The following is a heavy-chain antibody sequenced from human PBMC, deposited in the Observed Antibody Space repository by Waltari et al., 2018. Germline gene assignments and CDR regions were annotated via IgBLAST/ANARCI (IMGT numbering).Heavy chain of an antibody. CDR2: INPNSGGT. Sequence: QVQLVQSGAEVKKHGASVKVSCKASGYTFTGHYMPWVRQAPGQGLEWMGWINPNSGGTNYAQKFQGRVTMTRDTSISTAYMELSRLRSDDTAVYYCARVLLGGDAFDIWGQGTMVTVSS. CDR1: GYTFTGHY. J-gene: IGHJ3*02. D-gene: IGHD2-15*01. CDR3: ARVLLGGDAFDI. V-gene: IGHV1-2*02.